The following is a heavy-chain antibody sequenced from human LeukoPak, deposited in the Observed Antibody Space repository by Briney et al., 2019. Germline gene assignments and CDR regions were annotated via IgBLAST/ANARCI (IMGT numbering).Heavy chain of an antibody. V-gene: IGHV3-48*01. CDR3: ARAQSRTGTYFLWDY. Sequence: GGSLRLSCAASGFTLSRYWMTWVRQAPGKGPEWVSYISSTGTSIYYADSAKGRFTISRDNAKNSLYLQMNSLRPEDTAVYYCARAQSRTGTYFLWDYWGQGTLVTVSS. CDR2: ISSTGTSI. CDR1: GFTLSRYW. J-gene: IGHJ4*02. D-gene: IGHD2/OR15-2a*01.